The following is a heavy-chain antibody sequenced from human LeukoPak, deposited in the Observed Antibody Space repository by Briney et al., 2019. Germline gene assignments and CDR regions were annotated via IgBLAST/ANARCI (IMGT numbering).Heavy chain of an antibody. CDR3: ASTVTAPYYYYGMDV. CDR1: GFTVSSNY. D-gene: IGHD4-17*01. CDR2: IYSGGST. Sequence: GGSLRLSCAASGFTVSSNYMSWVRQAPGKGLEWVSVIYSGGSTYYADSVKGRFTISRDNSKNTLYLQMNSLRAEDTAVYCCASTVTAPYYYYGMDVWGQGTTVTVSS. V-gene: IGHV3-66*01. J-gene: IGHJ6*02.